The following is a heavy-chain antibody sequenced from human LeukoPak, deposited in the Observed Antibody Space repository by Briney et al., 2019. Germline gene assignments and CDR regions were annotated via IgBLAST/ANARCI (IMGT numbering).Heavy chain of an antibody. CDR2: ISASGTLT. CDR1: GFSFSSYE. V-gene: IGHV3-48*03. J-gene: IGHJ6*03. Sequence: PGGSLRLSCAASGFSFSSYEMNWVRQAPGKGLEWISYISASGTLTHYADSVEGRFTISRDNAKNSLYLQMNSLRAEDTAVYYCAKGSARVRQWPYYYYYMDVWGKGTTVTISS. D-gene: IGHD6-19*01. CDR3: AKGSARVRQWPYYYYYMDV.